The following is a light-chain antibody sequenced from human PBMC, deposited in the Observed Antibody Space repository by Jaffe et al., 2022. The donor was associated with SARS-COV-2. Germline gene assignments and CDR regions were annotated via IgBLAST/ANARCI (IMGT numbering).Light chain of an antibody. Sequence: DIQMTQSPSSLSASVGDRVTIACRASQNIRTYLNWYQHKPGKAPKLLIYAASSLQSGVPSRFSGSGSGTDFTLTISSLQPEDFATYYCQQSYSTPPLTFGGGTKVEIK. V-gene: IGKV1-39*01. CDR3: QQSYSTPPLT. J-gene: IGKJ4*01. CDR1: QNIRTY. CDR2: AAS.